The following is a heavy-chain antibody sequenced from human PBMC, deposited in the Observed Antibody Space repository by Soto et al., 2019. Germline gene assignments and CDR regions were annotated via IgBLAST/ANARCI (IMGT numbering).Heavy chain of an antibody. J-gene: IGHJ1*01. V-gene: IGHV4-39*01. Sequence: PSETLSLTCTVSGGSISSSSYYWGWIRQPPGKGLEWIGSIYYSGSTYYKSSLKSRVTISEDTSKNQFSLKLSSVTAADTAVYHCASSIPTYCSGGSCYQPSYFQHWGQGTLVTVSS. CDR1: GGSISSSSYY. CDR3: ASSIPTYCSGGSCYQPSYFQH. CDR2: IYYSGST. D-gene: IGHD2-15*01.